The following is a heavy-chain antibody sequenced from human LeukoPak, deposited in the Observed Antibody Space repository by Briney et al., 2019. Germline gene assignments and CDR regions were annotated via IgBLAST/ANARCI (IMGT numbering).Heavy chain of an antibody. CDR2: IYSGGST. Sequence: GGSLRLSCAASGFTVSSNYMTWARQAPGKGLEWVSVIYSGGSTYSADSVQGRFTISRDNSKNTLYLQMNSLRAEDTAVYYCARAGTRGDYDAFDIWGQGTMVTVSS. D-gene: IGHD4-17*01. CDR1: GFTVSSNY. V-gene: IGHV3-53*01. CDR3: ARAGTRGDYDAFDI. J-gene: IGHJ3*02.